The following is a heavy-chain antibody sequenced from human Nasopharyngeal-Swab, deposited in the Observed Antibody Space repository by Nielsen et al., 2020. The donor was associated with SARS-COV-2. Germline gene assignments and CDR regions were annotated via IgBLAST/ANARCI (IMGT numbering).Heavy chain of an antibody. CDR2: ISYDGSNK. CDR1: GFTFSSYG. D-gene: IGHD3-16*01. CDR3: ARKLWLVDY. Sequence: GESLKISCAASGFTFSSYGMHWVRQAPGKGLEWVAVISYDGSNKYYADSVKGRFTISRDNSKNTLYLQMNSLRAEDTAVYYCARKLWLVDYWGQGTLVTVSS. V-gene: IGHV3-30*03. J-gene: IGHJ4*02.